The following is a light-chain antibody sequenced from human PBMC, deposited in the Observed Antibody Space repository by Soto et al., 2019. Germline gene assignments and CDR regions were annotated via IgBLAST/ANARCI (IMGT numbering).Light chain of an antibody. CDR2: DAS. J-gene: IGKJ1*01. CDR3: QQYSCSSWT. V-gene: IGKV3-20*01. Sequence: EIVLTQSPGTLSLSPGERVTLSCRASQSVGRSYLAWYQQKPGQAPRLLMYDASSRATGIPDRFSGSGSETYFTLTISRLAHDDFAVYYWQQYSCSSWTFGLGTKVEIK. CDR1: QSVGRSY.